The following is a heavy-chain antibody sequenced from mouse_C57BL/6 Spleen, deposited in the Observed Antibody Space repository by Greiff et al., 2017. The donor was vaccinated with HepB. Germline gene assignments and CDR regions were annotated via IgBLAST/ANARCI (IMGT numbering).Heavy chain of an antibody. J-gene: IGHJ1*03. V-gene: IGHV5-16*02. D-gene: IGHD1-1*01. Sequence: EVNLVESEGGLVQPGSSMKLSCTASGFTFSDYYMAWVRQVPEKGLEWVANINYDGSSTYYLNSLKSRFIISRDNAKNILYLQMSSLKSEDTATYYCARRHYYGSTPHWYFDVWGTGTTVTVSS. CDR1: GFTFSDYY. CDR2: INYDGSST. CDR3: ARRHYYGSTPHWYFDV.